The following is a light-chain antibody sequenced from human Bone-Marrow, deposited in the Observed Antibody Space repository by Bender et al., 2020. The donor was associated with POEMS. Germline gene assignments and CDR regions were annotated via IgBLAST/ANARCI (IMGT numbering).Light chain of an antibody. CDR2: EVT. CDR1: SSDVGSYNL. Sequence: QSALTQPASVSGSPGQSITISCTGTSSDVGSYNLVSWYQQHPGKAPKLMIYEVTTRPSGVPDRFSGSKSGNTAYLTVSGLQAEDEADYHCCSYAGPWVFGGGTKLTVL. J-gene: IGLJ3*02. V-gene: IGLV2-23*02. CDR3: CSYAGPWV.